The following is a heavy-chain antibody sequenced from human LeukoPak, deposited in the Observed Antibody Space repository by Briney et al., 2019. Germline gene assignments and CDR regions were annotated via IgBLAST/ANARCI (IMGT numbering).Heavy chain of an antibody. CDR1: GGSFSGYY. V-gene: IGHV4-34*01. Sequence: PSETLPLTCAVYGGSFSGYYWSWIRQPPGKGLEWIGEINHSGSTNYNPSLKSRVTISVDTSKNQFSLKLSSVTAADTAVYYCARSADWNYATYYFDYWGQGTLVTVSS. CDR3: ARSADWNYATYYFDY. D-gene: IGHD1-7*01. J-gene: IGHJ4*02. CDR2: INHSGST.